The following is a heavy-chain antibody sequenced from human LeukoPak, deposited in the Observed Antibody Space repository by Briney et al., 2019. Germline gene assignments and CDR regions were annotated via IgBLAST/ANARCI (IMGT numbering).Heavy chain of an antibody. CDR3: ANDGRGSFTLDF. CDR1: GYSISSGYY. J-gene: IGHJ4*02. D-gene: IGHD1-26*01. Sequence: PSETLSLTCTVSGYSISSGYYWGWIRQPPGKGLEWVSAISGGAISTYYADSVKGRFTISRDNSKNTLYLQMNSLRVEDTAVYYCANDGRGSFTLDFWGQGTLVTVSS. V-gene: IGHV3-23*01. CDR2: ISGGAIST.